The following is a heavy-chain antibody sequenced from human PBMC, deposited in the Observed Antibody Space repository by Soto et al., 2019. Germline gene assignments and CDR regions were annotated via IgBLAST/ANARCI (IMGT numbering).Heavy chain of an antibody. D-gene: IGHD3-9*01. CDR1: SGSLCGYY. CDR2: GDDRGAI. Sequence: QVQLQQWGAGPLRPLETLSLTCGVSSGSLCGYYCAWIRQPPGQGLGWMGEGDDRGAITYNPSLKSRVSMSVDTSKNLDSLKITAVTAAETGVYLCASENDDMLTGPPWVWYFDLCGRGTLVTVSS. V-gene: IGHV4-34*01. J-gene: IGHJ2*01. CDR3: ASENDDMLTGPPWVWYFDL.